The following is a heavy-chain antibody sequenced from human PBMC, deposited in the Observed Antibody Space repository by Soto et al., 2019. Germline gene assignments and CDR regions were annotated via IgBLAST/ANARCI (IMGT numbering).Heavy chain of an antibody. D-gene: IGHD4-17*01. CDR2: IYYNGNT. V-gene: IGHV4-31*02. CDR3: ARARLRAVYAFDF. J-gene: IGHJ3*01. Sequence: WTWVRQHPGKGLEWVGYIYYNGNTYFSPSLKSRLTISIDTSKNQFSLKLSSVTAADKAMYYCARARLRAVYAFDFWGQGTMGTVSS.